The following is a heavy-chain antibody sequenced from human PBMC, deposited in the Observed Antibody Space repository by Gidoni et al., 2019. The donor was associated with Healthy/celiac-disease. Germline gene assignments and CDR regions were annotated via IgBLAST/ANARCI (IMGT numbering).Heavy chain of an antibody. J-gene: IGHJ4*02. Sequence: QVQLQESGPGLVKPSETLSLTCTVSGGSISSYYWSWIRQPPGKGLEWIGYIYYSGSTNYNPSLKSRVTISVDTSKNQFALKLSSVTAADTAVYYCARLGRFWGGSYADYWGQGTLVTVSS. V-gene: IGHV4-59*01. CDR3: ARLGRFWGGSYADY. D-gene: IGHD1-26*01. CDR2: IYYSGST. CDR1: GGSISSYY.